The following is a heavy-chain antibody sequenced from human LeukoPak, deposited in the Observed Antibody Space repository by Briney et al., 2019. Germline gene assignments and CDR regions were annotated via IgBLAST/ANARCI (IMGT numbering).Heavy chain of an antibody. CDR3: ARDSAAWFGELRNAFDI. V-gene: IGHV3-30*01. CDR2: ISYDGSNK. J-gene: IGHJ3*02. CDR1: GFTFSSYA. D-gene: IGHD3-10*01. Sequence: PGRSLRLSCAASGFTFSSYAMHWVRQAPGKGLEWVAVISYDGSNKYYADSVKGRFTISRDNSKNTLYLQMNSLRAEDTAVYYCARDSAAWFGELRNAFDIWGQGTMVTVSS.